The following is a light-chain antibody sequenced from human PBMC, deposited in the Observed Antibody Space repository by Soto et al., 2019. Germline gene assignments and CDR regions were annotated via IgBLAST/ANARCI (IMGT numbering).Light chain of an antibody. CDR2: GAS. Sequence: EIVLTQSPGTLSLSPGERATLSCRASQSVSSNYLAWYQQKPGQAPRLLIYGASGRATGIPDRFSGSGSGTDFPLTISRLEPEDFAVYYCQQYGSSTGFTFGPGTKVDIK. J-gene: IGKJ3*01. CDR1: QSVSSNY. V-gene: IGKV3-20*01. CDR3: QQYGSSTGFT.